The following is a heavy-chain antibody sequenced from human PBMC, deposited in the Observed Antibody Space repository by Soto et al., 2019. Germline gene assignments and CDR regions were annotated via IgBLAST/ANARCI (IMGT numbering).Heavy chain of an antibody. Sequence: GSLRLSCAASGFTFSSYWMSWVRQPPGKGLEWVANIKQDGSEKYYVDSVKGRFTISRDNAKNSLYLQMNSLRAEDTAVYYCARDPVDIVATYFNYWGQGTLVTVSS. CDR1: GFTFSSYW. CDR3: ARDPVDIVATYFNY. V-gene: IGHV3-7*01. D-gene: IGHD5-12*01. J-gene: IGHJ4*02. CDR2: IKQDGSEK.